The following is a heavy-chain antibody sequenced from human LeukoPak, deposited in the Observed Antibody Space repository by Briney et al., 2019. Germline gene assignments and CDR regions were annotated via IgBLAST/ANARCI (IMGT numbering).Heavy chain of an antibody. CDR2: VDHTGST. CDR1: DDSITMYY. Sequence: SETLSLTCSVSDDSITMYYWTWIRQPPGKGLEWIGYVDHTGSTNFNPSLNGRVSISRDTTKNLFSLRLRSVTAADTAVYFCARGRVSSSTWYSTYYYYFYQDVWGKGTTVTVSS. J-gene: IGHJ6*03. D-gene: IGHD1-1*01. V-gene: IGHV4-59*01. CDR3: ARGRVSSSTWYSTYYYYFYQDV.